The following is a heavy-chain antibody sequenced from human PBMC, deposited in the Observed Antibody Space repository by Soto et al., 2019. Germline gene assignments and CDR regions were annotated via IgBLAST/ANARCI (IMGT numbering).Heavy chain of an antibody. Sequence: PGESLKISCKGSGYSFTSYWIGWVRQMPGKGLEWMGIIYPGDSDTRYSPSFQGQVTISADKSISTAYLQWSSLKASDTAMYYCARDTLTGTTNHYYGMDVWGQGTTVTVSS. CDR1: GYSFTSYW. V-gene: IGHV5-51*01. J-gene: IGHJ6*02. D-gene: IGHD1-7*01. CDR2: IYPGDSDT. CDR3: ARDTLTGTTNHYYGMDV.